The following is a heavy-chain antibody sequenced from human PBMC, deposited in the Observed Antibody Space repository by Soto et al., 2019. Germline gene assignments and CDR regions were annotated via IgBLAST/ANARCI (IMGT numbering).Heavy chain of an antibody. CDR1: GYTFTSYG. D-gene: IGHD4-4*01. V-gene: IGHV1-18*01. Sequence: ASVKVSCKASGYTFTSYGISWVRQAPGQGLEWMGWISAYNGNTNYAQKLQDRVTMTTDTSTSTAYMELRSLRSDDTAVYYCAGDTSYSHYYYYGMDVWGQGTTVTVSS. CDR3: AGDTSYSHYYYYGMDV. CDR2: ISAYNGNT. J-gene: IGHJ6*02.